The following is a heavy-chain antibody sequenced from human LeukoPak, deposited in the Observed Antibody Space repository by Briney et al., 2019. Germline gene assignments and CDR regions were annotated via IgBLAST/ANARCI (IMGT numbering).Heavy chain of an antibody. CDR3: SRARLTDYVWGRRTFDI. J-gene: IGHJ3*02. CDR1: GFTFSSYG. CDR2: ISGSGGST. D-gene: IGHD3-16*01. V-gene: IGHV3-23*01. Sequence: GGSLRLSCAASGFTFSSYGMSWVRQAPGKGLEWVSAISGSGGSTYYADSVKGRFTISRDKVKNALYLQMNSLRAEETAGYYFSRARLTDYVWGRRTFDIWGQGTMVTISS.